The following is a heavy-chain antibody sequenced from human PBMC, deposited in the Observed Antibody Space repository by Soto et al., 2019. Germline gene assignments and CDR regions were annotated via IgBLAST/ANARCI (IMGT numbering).Heavy chain of an antibody. Sequence: GGSLRLSCAASGFTFDDYAMHWVRQAPGKGLEWVSGISWNSGSIGYADSVKGRFTISRDNAKNSLYLQMNSLRAEDTALYYCAKEAYYYDSSGYYSGFDYWGQGALVTVSS. V-gene: IGHV3-9*01. CDR2: ISWNSGSI. J-gene: IGHJ4*02. CDR3: AKEAYYYDSSGYYSGFDY. CDR1: GFTFDDYA. D-gene: IGHD3-22*01.